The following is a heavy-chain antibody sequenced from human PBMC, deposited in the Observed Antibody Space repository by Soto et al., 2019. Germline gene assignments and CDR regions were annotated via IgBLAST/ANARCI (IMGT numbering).Heavy chain of an antibody. CDR3: AKDGGADGYFGNWLDP. J-gene: IGHJ5*02. Sequence: QVQLVQSGAEVKKPGSSVKVSCKASGGTFSNYAITWVRQAPGQGLEWVTRIIPIFGTTNVAQKFQGRVTVTADESTTTAYMELSGLRSDDTAVYYCAKDGGADGYFGNWLDPWGQRTQVTVSS. V-gene: IGHV1-69*15. D-gene: IGHD5-12*01. CDR1: GGTFSNYA. CDR2: IIPIFGTT.